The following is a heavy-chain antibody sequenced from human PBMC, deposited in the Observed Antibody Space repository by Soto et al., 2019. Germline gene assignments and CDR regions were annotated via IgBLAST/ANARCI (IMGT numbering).Heavy chain of an antibody. CDR2: IYYSGST. V-gene: IGHV4-39*01. D-gene: IGHD1-26*01. CDR1: GGSISSSSYY. Sequence: PSETLSLTCPVSGGSISSSSYYWGWIRQPPGKGLEWIGSIYYSGSTYYNPSLKSRVTISVDTSKNQFSLKLSSVTAADTAVYYCARLPKWELNAFDIWGQGTMVTVSS. J-gene: IGHJ3*02. CDR3: ARLPKWELNAFDI.